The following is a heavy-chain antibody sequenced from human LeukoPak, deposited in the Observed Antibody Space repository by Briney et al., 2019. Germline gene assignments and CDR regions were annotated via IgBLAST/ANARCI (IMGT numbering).Heavy chain of an antibody. CDR2: IIPIFGTA. V-gene: IGHV1-69*06. J-gene: IGHJ5*02. CDR1: GGTFSSYA. Sequence: GSSVTVSCKASGGTFSSYAISWVRQAPGQGLEWMGGIIPIFGTANYAQKFQGRVTITADKSTSTAYMELSSLRSEDTAVYYCASSYIAARPYNWFDPWGQGTLVTVSS. CDR3: ASSYIAARPYNWFDP. D-gene: IGHD6-6*01.